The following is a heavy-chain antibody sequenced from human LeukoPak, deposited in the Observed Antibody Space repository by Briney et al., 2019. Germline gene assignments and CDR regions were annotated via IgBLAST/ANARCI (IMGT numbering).Heavy chain of an antibody. CDR1: GFTFSSYW. CDR2: IKQDGSEK. V-gene: IGHV3-7*01. CDR3: TRSIGYYYGWALDI. Sequence: GALRLSCAASGFTFSSYWMAWVRQAPGKGLEWVANIKQDGSEKYYVDSVKGRFTISRDNAKNSLYLQMNSLKAEDTAVYYCTRSIGYYYGWALDIWGQGTMVTVSS. J-gene: IGHJ3*02. D-gene: IGHD3-22*01.